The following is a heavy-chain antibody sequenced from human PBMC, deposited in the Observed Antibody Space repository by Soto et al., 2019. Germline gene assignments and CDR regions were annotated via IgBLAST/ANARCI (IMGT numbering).Heavy chain of an antibody. CDR3: AKDLLYYDFWSDYYTFDY. CDR2: ISYDGGKK. CDR1: GFTFSSYA. D-gene: IGHD3-3*01. Sequence: PGGSLRLSCVVSGFTFSSYAMHWFRQAPGKGLEWVAVISYDGGKKYYADSVKGRFIISRDNSDNTLYLQMNSVRDEDTAVYYCAKDLLYYDFWSDYYTFDYWGQGTLVTVSS. J-gene: IGHJ4*02. V-gene: IGHV3-30*02.